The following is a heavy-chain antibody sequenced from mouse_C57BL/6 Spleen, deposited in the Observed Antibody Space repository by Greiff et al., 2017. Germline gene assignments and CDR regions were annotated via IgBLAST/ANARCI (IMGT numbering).Heavy chain of an antibody. CDR1: GYTFTSYW. D-gene: IGHD1-3*01. V-gene: IGHV1-50*01. J-gene: IGHJ1*03. CDR2: IDPSDSYT. CDR3: ARRRAHWYFDV. Sequence: QVQLQQPGAELVKPGASVKLSCKASGYTFTSYWMQWVKQRPGQGLEWIGEIDPSDSYTNYNQKFKGKATLTVDTSSRTAYMQLSSLTAEDSAVYYCARRRAHWYFDVWGTGTTVTVSS.